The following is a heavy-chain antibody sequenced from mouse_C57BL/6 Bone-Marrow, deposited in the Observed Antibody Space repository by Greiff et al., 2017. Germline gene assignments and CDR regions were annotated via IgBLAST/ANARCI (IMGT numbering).Heavy chain of an antibody. J-gene: IGHJ4*01. CDR2: IDPENGDT. V-gene: IGHV14-4*01. CDR3: TTGFSTTVVRAMDY. D-gene: IGHD1-1*01. CDR1: GFNIKDDY. Sequence: EVKLQESGAELVRPGASVKLSCTASGFNIKDDYMHWVKQRPEQGLEWIGWIDPENGDTEYASKFQGKATITADTSSNTAYLQLSSLTSEDTAVYYCTTGFSTTVVRAMDYWGQGTSVTVTS.